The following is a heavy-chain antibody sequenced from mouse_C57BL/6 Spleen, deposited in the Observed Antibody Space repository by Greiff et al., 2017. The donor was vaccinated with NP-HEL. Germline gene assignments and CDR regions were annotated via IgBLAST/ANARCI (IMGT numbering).Heavy chain of an antibody. CDR2: ISYDGSN. CDR3: ARVEWGAMDY. J-gene: IGHJ4*01. Sequence: DVQLQESGPGLVKPSQSLSLTCSVTGYSITSGYYWNWIRQFPGNKLEWMGYISYDGSNNYNPSLKNRISITRDTSKNQFFLKLNSVTTEDTATYYCARVEWGAMDYWGQGTSVTVSS. CDR1: GYSITSGYY. V-gene: IGHV3-6*01.